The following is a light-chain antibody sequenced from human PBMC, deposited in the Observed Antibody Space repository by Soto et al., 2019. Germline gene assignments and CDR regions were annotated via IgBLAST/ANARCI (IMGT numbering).Light chain of an antibody. CDR2: GNS. CDR3: QSYDSSLRGWV. Sequence: QSVLTPPPSVSGAPGQRVTISCTGSSSNIGAGYDVPWYQQLPGTAPKLLIYGNSNRPSGVPDRFSGSKSGTSASLAITGLQAEDEADYYCQSYDSSLRGWVFGGGTKLTVL. V-gene: IGLV1-40*01. J-gene: IGLJ3*02. CDR1: SSNIGAGYD.